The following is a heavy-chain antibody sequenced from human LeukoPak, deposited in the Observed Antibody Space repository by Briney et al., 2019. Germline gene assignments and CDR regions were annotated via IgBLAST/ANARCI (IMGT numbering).Heavy chain of an antibody. CDR1: GGTFSSYA. CDR2: IIPIFGTA. Sequence: ASVKVSCKASGGTFSSYAISWVRQAPGQGLEWMGGIIPIFGTANYAQKFQGRVTITADESMSTAYMELSSLRSEDSAVYYCARVGVVYCSSTSCPKAPTNYYYYGMDVWGKGTTVTVSS. V-gene: IGHV1-69*01. D-gene: IGHD2-2*01. CDR3: ARVGVVYCSSTSCPKAPTNYYYYGMDV. J-gene: IGHJ6*04.